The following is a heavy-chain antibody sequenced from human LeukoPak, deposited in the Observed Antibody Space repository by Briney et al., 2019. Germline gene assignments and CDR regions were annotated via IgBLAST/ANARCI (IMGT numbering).Heavy chain of an antibody. V-gene: IGHV3-7*03. CDR1: GLTFSSYW. J-gene: IGHJ2*01. CDR3: ARRGSYYVKDWYFDL. D-gene: IGHD1-26*01. CDR2: INQDGGEK. Sequence: PGGSLRLSCVASGLTFSSYWMSWVRQAPGKGLEWVANINQDGGEKYYVDSVKGRFTISRDNAKNSLYLQMNSLRAEDTALYHCARRGSYYVKDWYFDLWGRGTLVTVSS.